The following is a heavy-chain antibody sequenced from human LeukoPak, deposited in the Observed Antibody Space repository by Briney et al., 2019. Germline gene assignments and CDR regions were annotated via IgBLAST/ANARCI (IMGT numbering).Heavy chain of an antibody. Sequence: PSESLSLTCTVSGGPISSYYWSWIRQPAGKGLEWIGRIYTSGSTNYNPSLKSRVTMSVDTSKNQFSLKLRSVTAADTAVYYCARVGQWLDTFYYWVQGTLVTVSS. D-gene: IGHD6-19*01. J-gene: IGHJ4*02. CDR1: GGPISSYY. CDR3: ARVGQWLDTFYY. CDR2: IYTSGST. V-gene: IGHV4-4*07.